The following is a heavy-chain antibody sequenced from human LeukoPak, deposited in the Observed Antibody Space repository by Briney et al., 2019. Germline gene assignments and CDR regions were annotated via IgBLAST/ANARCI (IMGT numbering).Heavy chain of an antibody. Sequence: SETLSLTCAVYGGSFSGYHWSWLRQPPGKGLEWIGEINHSGSTNYNPSLTSRVTISVDTSKNQFSLKLRSVTAADTAVYYCARGYGSSSYNWFDPWGQGTLVTVSS. CDR1: GGSFSGYH. CDR2: INHSGST. D-gene: IGHD6-6*01. CDR3: ARGYGSSSYNWFDP. J-gene: IGHJ5*02. V-gene: IGHV4-34*01.